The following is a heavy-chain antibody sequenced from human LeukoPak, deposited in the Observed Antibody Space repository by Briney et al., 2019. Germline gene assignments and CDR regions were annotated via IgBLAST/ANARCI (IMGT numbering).Heavy chain of an antibody. Sequence: PGGSLRLSCAASGFTFSSYWMHWVRQAPGKGLVWVSRINSDGSSTSYADSVKGRFTISRDNAKNSLYLQMNSLRAEDTALYYCARDGGGFYYGDYAYYYYYMDVWGKGTTVTVSS. CDR1: GFTFSSYW. CDR2: INSDGSST. V-gene: IGHV3-74*01. D-gene: IGHD4-17*01. CDR3: ARDGGGFYYGDYAYYYYYMDV. J-gene: IGHJ6*03.